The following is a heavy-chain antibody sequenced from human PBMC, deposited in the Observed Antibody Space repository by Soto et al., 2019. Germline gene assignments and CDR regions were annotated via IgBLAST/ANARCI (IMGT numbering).Heavy chain of an antibody. CDR1: GFTVSSYW. D-gene: IGHD2-2*01. V-gene: IGHV3-7*01. Sequence: PGGSLRLSCAASGFTVSSYWMSWVRQAPGKGLEWVANIKQDGSEKYYVDSVKGRFTISRDNAKNSLYLQMNSLRAEDTAVYYCARVPPYRAIDYWGQGTLVTVSS. CDR3: ARVPPYRAIDY. J-gene: IGHJ4*02. CDR2: IKQDGSEK.